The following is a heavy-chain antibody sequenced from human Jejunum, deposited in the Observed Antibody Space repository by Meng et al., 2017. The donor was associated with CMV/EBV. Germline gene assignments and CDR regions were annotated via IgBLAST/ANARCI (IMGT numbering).Heavy chain of an antibody. CDR3: ARDRFFGDDGSGAYFHDY. J-gene: IGHJ4*02. Sequence: FKSSDMIWVGQAPGKGLEWVSSISSSGSPVQYADSVKGRFIVSRDNAKNSLYLQMSSLRAEDTAVYYCARDRFFGDDGSGAYFHDYWGQGTLVTVSS. D-gene: IGHD3-10*01. CDR1: FKSSD. CDR2: ISSSGSPV. V-gene: IGHV3-48*03.